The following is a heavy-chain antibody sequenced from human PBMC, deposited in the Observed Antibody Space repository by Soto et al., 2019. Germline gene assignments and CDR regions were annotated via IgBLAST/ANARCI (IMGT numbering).Heavy chain of an antibody. CDR3: ARVRITMVRGVPYFDS. V-gene: IGHV4-34*01. Sequence: PSETLSLTCAVYGGSFSGYYWSWIRQPPGKGLEWIGEINHSGSTNYNPALKSRVTISVDTSKNQFSLKLSSVTAADTAVYHCARVRITMVRGVPYFDSWGQGTLVTVSS. D-gene: IGHD3-10*01. CDR1: GGSFSGYY. CDR2: INHSGST. J-gene: IGHJ4*02.